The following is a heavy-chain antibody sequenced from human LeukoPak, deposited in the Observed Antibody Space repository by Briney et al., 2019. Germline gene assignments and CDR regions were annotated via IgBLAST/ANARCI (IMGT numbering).Heavy chain of an antibody. J-gene: IGHJ3*02. V-gene: IGHV3-23*01. D-gene: IGHD6-19*01. CDR2: ISGSGGST. CDR3: ASDLKTSSGWYRTPAGAFDI. CDR1: GFTFSSYA. Sequence: PGGSLRLSCAASGFTFSSYAMSWVRQAPGKGLEWVSAISGSGGSTYYADSVKGRFTISRDNSKNTLYLQMNSLRAEDTAVYYCASDLKTSSGWYRTPAGAFDIWGQGTMVTVSS.